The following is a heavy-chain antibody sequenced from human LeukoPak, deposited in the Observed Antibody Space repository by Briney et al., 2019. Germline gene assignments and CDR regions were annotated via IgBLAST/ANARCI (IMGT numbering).Heavy chain of an antibody. J-gene: IGHJ5*02. CDR2: IYYSGST. V-gene: IGHV4-59*01. D-gene: IGHD4-23*01. Sequence: TSETLSLTCTVSGGSISSYYWSWIRQPPGKGLEWIGYIYYSGSTNYNSSLRSRVTISLDTSKNQFSLKLSSVTAADTAAYYCARVPDYGGLNWFDPWGQGTLVTVSS. CDR3: ARVPDYGGLNWFDP. CDR1: GGSISSYY.